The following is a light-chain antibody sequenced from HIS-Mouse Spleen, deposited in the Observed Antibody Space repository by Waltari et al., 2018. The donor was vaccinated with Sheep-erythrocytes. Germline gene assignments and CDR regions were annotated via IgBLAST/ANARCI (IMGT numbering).Light chain of an antibody. V-gene: IGLV1-47*01. CDR2: RNN. CDR3: AAWDDSLSGNWV. CDR1: SSNIGSNY. J-gene: IGLJ3*02. Sequence: QSVLTQPPSASGTPGQRVTISCSGSSSNIGSNYVYWYQQLPGTAPKLLIYRNNQRTPGVPDRFSGSKSGTSASLAISGLRSEDEADYYCAAWDDSLSGNWVFGGGTKLTVL.